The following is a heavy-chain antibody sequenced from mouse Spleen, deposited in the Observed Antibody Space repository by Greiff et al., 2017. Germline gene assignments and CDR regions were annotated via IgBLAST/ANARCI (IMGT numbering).Heavy chain of an antibody. V-gene: IGHV1-69*02. CDR2: IDPSDSYT. CDR1: GYTFTSYW. Sequence: QVQLQQPGAELVKPGASVKLSCKASGYTFTSYWMHWVKQRPGQGLEWIGEIDPSDSYTNYNQKFKGKATLTVDKSSSTAYMQLSSLTSEDSAVYSCALTGSPDYWGQGTTLTVSS. D-gene: IGHD4-1*01. CDR3: ALTGSPDY. J-gene: IGHJ2*01.